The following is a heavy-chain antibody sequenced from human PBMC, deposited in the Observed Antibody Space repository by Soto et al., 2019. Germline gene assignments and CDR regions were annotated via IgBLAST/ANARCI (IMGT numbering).Heavy chain of an antibody. D-gene: IGHD6-13*01. Sequence: SETLSLTCAVSGDSIIGTHWWSWFRRPPGKGLEFIGETHHSRGTNYNPSLRSRVTMSLDKSKNQLSLILYSVTAADTGVYYCARYSAASGTYYFDYWGQGTLVTVSS. J-gene: IGHJ4*01. V-gene: IGHV4-4*02. CDR2: THHSRGT. CDR1: GDSIIGTHW. CDR3: ARYSAASGTYYFDY.